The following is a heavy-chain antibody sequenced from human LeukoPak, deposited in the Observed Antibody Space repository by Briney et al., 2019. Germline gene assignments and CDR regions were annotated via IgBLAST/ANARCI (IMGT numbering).Heavy chain of an antibody. Sequence: ASVKVSCKASGYTFTSYGISWVRQAPGQGLEWMGWISAYNGNTNYAQKLQGRVTMTTDTSTSTAYMELRSLRSDDTAVYYCARVLSSGLLWFGELLYDDYWGQGTLVTVSS. D-gene: IGHD3-10*01. CDR1: GYTFTSYG. J-gene: IGHJ4*02. CDR2: ISAYNGNT. V-gene: IGHV1-18*01. CDR3: ARVLSSGLLWFGELLYDDY.